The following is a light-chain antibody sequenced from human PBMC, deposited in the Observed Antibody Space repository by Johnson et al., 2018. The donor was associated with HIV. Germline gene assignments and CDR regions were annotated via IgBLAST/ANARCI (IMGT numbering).Light chain of an antibody. Sequence: QAVLTQPPSVSAAPGQKVTISCSGSSSNIGNNYVSWYQQLPGTAPKLLIYDNNKRPSGIPDRFSGSKSGTSATLAITGLQTGDEADYYCGAWDSSLSAYVFGTGTQVTV. V-gene: IGLV1-51*01. CDR1: SSNIGNNY. J-gene: IGLJ1*01. CDR3: GAWDSSLSAYV. CDR2: DNN.